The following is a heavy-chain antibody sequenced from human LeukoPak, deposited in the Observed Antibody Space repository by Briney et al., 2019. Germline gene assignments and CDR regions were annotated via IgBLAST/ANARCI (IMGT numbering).Heavy chain of an antibody. CDR3: AKSGCSSTSCSIPFDY. J-gene: IGHJ4*02. V-gene: IGHV3-43D*03. D-gene: IGHD2-2*01. Sequence: GGSLRLSCAASGFTFDDYAMHWVRQAAGKGLEWVSLISWDGGSTYYADSVKGRFTISRDNSKNSLYLQMSSLRAEDTALYYCAKSGCSSTSCSIPFDYWGQGTLVTVSS. CDR1: GFTFDDYA. CDR2: ISWDGGST.